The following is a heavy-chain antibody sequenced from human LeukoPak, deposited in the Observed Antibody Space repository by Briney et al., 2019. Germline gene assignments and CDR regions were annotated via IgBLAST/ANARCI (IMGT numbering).Heavy chain of an antibody. CDR1: GGSISSGSYY. Sequence: PSQTLSLTCTVSGGSISSGSYYWSWIRQPAGKGLEWIGRIYTSGSTNYNPSLKSRVTISVDTSKNQFSLKLSSVTAADTAVYYCARDGGVDLYSSNSELDCWGQGTLVTVSS. CDR2: IYTSGST. CDR3: ARDGGVDLYSSNSELDC. V-gene: IGHV4-61*02. J-gene: IGHJ4*02. D-gene: IGHD6-13*01.